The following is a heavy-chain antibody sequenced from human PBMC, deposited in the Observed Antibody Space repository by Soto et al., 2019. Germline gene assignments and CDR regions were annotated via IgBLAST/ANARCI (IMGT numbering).Heavy chain of an antibody. CDR2: IYYSGST. Sequence: TLSLTCTVSVGSISSGGYYWSWILQHPGKGLEWIGYIYYSGSTYYNPSLKSRVTISVDTSKNQFSLKLSSVTAADTAVYYCARDQEIAAAGTYDYYYYGMDVWGQGTTVTVSS. V-gene: IGHV4-31*03. CDR3: ARDQEIAAAGTYDYYYYGMDV. CDR1: VGSISSGGYY. J-gene: IGHJ6*02. D-gene: IGHD6-13*01.